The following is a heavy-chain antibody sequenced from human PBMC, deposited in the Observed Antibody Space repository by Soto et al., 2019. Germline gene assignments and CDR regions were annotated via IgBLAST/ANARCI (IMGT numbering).Heavy chain of an antibody. V-gene: IGHV1-69*01. Sequence: QVQLVQSGAEVKKPGSSEKVSCKASGGTFGSYAISWVRQAPGQGLEWMGGIIPIPGTANYAQKFQGRVTIAADESTRTAYMELSSLRSEDTAVYYCARSQGSSTSLEIYYYYYYGMDVWGQGTTVTVSS. CDR2: IIPIPGTA. CDR3: ARSQGSSTSLEIYYYYYYGMDV. D-gene: IGHD2-2*01. CDR1: GGTFGSYA. J-gene: IGHJ6*02.